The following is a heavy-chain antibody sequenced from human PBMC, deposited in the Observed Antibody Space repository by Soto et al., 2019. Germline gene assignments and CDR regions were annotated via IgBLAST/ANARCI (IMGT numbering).Heavy chain of an antibody. J-gene: IGHJ4*02. Sequence: PSETLSLTCTVSGGSIGGFYWSWIRQTPGKGLEWIAYLYYSGNTNYNPSLKSRVTVSSDLSKNQFSLQLSSVTAADTAVYYCARHTPYTSSWSPNFDSWGQGTLVTVSS. CDR1: GGSIGGFY. D-gene: IGHD6-13*01. CDR3: ARHTPYTSSWSPNFDS. CDR2: LYYSGNT. V-gene: IGHV4-59*08.